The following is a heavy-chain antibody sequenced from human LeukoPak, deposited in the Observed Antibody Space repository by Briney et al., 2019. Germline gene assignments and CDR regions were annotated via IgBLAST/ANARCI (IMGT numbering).Heavy chain of an antibody. CDR3: AKGSNWNYLYYFDY. D-gene: IGHD1-7*01. CDR2: ISYDGSNK. CDR1: GFTFSSYA. Sequence: GGSLRLSCAASGFTFSSYAMHWVRQAPGKGLEWVAVISYDGSNKYYADSVKGRFTISRDNSKNTLYLQMNSLRAEDTAVYYCAKGSNWNYLYYFDYWGQGTLVTVSS. J-gene: IGHJ4*02. V-gene: IGHV3-30-3*01.